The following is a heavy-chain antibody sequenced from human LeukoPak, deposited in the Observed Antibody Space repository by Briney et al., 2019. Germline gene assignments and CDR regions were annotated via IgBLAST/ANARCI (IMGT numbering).Heavy chain of an antibody. V-gene: IGHV3-9*01. CDR1: GFTFDDYA. CDR2: ISWNSGSI. D-gene: IGHD6-19*01. J-gene: IGHJ5*02. Sequence: PGGSLRLSCAASGFTFDDYAMHWVRQAPGKGLEWVSGISWNSGSIGYADSVKGRFTISRDNAKNSLYLQMNSLRAEDTALYYCAKDYSSDPNNWFDPWGQGTLVTVSS. CDR3: AKDYSSDPNNWFDP.